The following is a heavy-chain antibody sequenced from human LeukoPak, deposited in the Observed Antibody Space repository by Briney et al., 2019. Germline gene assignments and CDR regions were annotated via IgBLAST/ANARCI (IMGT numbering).Heavy chain of an antibody. J-gene: IGHJ5*02. V-gene: IGHV4-31*03. D-gene: IGHD6-13*01. CDR3: ARVAGGYSSRHNWFDP. Sequence: PSETLSLTCTVSGGSISSGGYYWSWIRQHPGKGLEWIGYIYYSGSTYYNPSLKSRVTISVDTSKNQFSLKLSSVTAADTAVYYCARVAGGYSSRHNWFDPWGQGTLVTVSS. CDR1: GGSISSGGYY. CDR2: IYYSGST.